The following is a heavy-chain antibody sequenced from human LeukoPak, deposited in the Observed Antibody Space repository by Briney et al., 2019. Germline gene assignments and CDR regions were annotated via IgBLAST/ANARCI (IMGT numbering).Heavy chain of an antibody. D-gene: IGHD3-22*01. Sequence: PSETLSLTCTASGDSINSLDLWSWVRQPPGKGLEWIGEMYLSGTTHSNPSVKSRVTISIDKSKNQFFLNLSSVTAADTAVYYCAGLVGRYSSGLYYYYFDYWSQGTLVTVSS. CDR1: GDSINSLDL. V-gene: IGHV4-4*02. CDR2: MYLSGTT. J-gene: IGHJ4*02. CDR3: AGLVGRYSSGLYYYYFDY.